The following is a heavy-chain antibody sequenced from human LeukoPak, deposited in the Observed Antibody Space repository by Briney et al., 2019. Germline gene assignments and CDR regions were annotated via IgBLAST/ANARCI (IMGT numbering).Heavy chain of an antibody. CDR1: GGTFNTYA. CDR3: ARDLGITGTYDNHCFDY. CDR2: FIPIFGTA. D-gene: IGHD1-7*01. V-gene: IGHV1-69*05. Sequence: AASVEVSCKASGGTFNTYAISWVRQAPGHGLEWMGRFIPIFGTANYAQKFQGRVSITTDESTSTAYMQLSSPRSEDTAMYYCARDLGITGTYDNHCFDYWGQGTLVTVSS. J-gene: IGHJ4*02.